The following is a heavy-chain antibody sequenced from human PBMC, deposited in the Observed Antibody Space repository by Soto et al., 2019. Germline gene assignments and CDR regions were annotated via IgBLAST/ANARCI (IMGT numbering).Heavy chain of an antibody. CDR1: GFTFSSYA. J-gene: IGHJ5*02. Sequence: GGSLRLSCAASGFTFSSYAVSWVLQAPGKWLEWVSAISGSGGSTYYGDSVKGRFTISRDNSKNTLYLQMKSLRAEDTAVYYCAKATPYCSSTSCYERFDPWGQGTLVTVSS. V-gene: IGHV3-23*01. CDR2: ISGSGGST. D-gene: IGHD2-2*01. CDR3: AKATPYCSSTSCYERFDP.